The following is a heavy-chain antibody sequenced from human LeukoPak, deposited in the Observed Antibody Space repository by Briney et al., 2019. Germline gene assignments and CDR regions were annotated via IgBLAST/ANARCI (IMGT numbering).Heavy chain of an antibody. CDR3: AKGHWADYYYMGV. V-gene: IGHV3-23*01. Sequence: GGSLRRSCAASGVTLSSDAMSGGRQAPGKGLEWFSAISGSGGITYYADSVKGRFTIPRDNSKNTLYLQMNSLRAEDTAVYYCAKGHWADYYYMGVWGKGTTVTVSS. D-gene: IGHD7-27*01. CDR1: GVTLSSDA. CDR2: ISGSGGIT. J-gene: IGHJ6*03.